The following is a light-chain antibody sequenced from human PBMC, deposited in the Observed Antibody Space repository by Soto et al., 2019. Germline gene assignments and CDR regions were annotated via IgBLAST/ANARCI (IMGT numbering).Light chain of an antibody. CDR2: AAS. V-gene: IGKV3-15*01. Sequence: EIVMTQSPATLSVSPGETATLSCRASQSVSSGHLAWYQQTPGQAPRLLIYAASTRATGVPVRFSGSGSGTEFTLTISSLQSEVFAVYYCQQYSNWPALTFGGGSRVEIK. CDR3: QQYSNWPALT. CDR1: QSVSSGH. J-gene: IGKJ4*01.